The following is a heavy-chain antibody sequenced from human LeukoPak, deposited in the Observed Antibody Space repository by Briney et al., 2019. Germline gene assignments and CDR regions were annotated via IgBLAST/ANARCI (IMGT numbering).Heavy chain of an antibody. CDR2: INSEGSTM. J-gene: IGHJ4*02. V-gene: IGHV3-74*01. D-gene: IGHD3-22*01. Sequence: GGSLRLSCAGSGITFRTYWMHWVGRAPGKGLEWVSRINSEGSTMSYADSVKGRFTISRDNAKNTLFLQMNSLRAEDTAVYYCARISSDSISYYDHWGQGTLVTVSS. CDR1: GITFRTYW. CDR3: ARISSDSISYYDH.